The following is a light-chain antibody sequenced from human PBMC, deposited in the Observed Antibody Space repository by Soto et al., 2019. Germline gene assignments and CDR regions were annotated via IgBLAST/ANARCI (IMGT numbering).Light chain of an antibody. V-gene: IGKV3-20*01. J-gene: IGKJ2*01. CDR3: QQYGSSPGT. CDR1: QSVSSNS. CDR2: GAS. Sequence: EIVLTQSPGTLSLSPGERASLSCRASQSVSSNSLAWYHHKPGQAPRLLIYGASSRATGIPDRFSGSGSGTDFSLTISRLEPEEFAVYYCQQYGSSPGTFGQGTKLEIK.